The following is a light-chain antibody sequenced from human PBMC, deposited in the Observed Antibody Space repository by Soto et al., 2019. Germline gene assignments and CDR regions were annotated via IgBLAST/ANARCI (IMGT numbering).Light chain of an antibody. CDR1: QGISSW. CDR3: QQSSSIPIP. J-gene: IGKJ3*01. CDR2: AAS. Sequence: EIAVSQKKTSVSASVGDRVTITCRASQGISSWLAWYQQKPGKAPKLLIYAASSLQSGVPSRFSGSGSGTDFTLTISSLQPEDFASYYCQQSSSIPIPFGDGTNVAV. V-gene: IGKV1-12*01.